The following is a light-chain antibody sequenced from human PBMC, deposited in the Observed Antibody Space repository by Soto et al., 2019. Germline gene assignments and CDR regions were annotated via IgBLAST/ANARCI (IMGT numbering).Light chain of an antibody. V-gene: IGKV1-39*01. J-gene: IGKJ2*01. CDR1: QTINTY. CDR3: QQTYSAPYT. CDR2: AAS. Sequence: DIQMTQSPSSLSASVGDRVTITCRASQTINTYLNWYQQKPGKAPKLLIYAASSLQSGVPSRFSGSGPATDFTLTINSLQPEDSSTYYCQQTYSAPYTFGQGTKLEI.